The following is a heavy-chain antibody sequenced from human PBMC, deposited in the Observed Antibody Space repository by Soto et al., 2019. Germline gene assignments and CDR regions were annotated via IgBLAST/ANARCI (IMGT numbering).Heavy chain of an antibody. Sequence: SETLSPTCTVSGGSISSSSYYWGWIRQPPGKGLEWIGSIYYSGSTYYNPSLKSRVTISVDTSKNQFSLKLSSVTAADTAVYYCFTDYYGSGSYQSWFDLWGKGTLVTVSS. CDR2: IYYSGST. J-gene: IGHJ5*02. CDR3: FTDYYGSGSYQSWFDL. D-gene: IGHD3-10*01. CDR1: GGSISSSSYY. V-gene: IGHV4-39*01.